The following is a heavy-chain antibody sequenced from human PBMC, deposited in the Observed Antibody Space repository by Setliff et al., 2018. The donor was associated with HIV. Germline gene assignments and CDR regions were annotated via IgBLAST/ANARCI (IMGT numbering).Heavy chain of an antibody. Sequence: ASVKVSCKASGYSFFSYSITWVRQAPGQGLEWVGWINCYSGDSKFPEKLQGRITMTADTSTSTAYMELRNLTSDDTAMYYCARAMYSGSPNPPQDYWGQGTLVTVSS. D-gene: IGHD1-26*01. CDR1: GYSFFSYS. V-gene: IGHV1-18*01. CDR2: INCYSGDS. CDR3: ARAMYSGSPNPPQDY. J-gene: IGHJ4*02.